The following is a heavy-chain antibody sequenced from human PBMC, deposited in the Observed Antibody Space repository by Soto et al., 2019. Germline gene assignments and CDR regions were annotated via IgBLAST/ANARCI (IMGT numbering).Heavy chain of an antibody. V-gene: IGHV4-31*03. D-gene: IGHD6-6*01. J-gene: IGHJ5*02. Sequence: SESLSPTCTVSGGSTSRGGYYWSWLRYNPGKGLEWIGNIYDSGSTYDNPSLERRVSTSVDTSKNPFSLKLSSVTAADTAVYYCARVDRPQLARNKWFDPWGQGTLVTVS. CDR1: GGSTSRGGYY. CDR2: IYDSGST. CDR3: ARVDRPQLARNKWFDP.